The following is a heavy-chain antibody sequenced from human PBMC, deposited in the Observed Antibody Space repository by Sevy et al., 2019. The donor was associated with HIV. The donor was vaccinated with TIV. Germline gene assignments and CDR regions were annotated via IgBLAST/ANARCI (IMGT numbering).Heavy chain of an antibody. CDR1: GFTFSSYA. CDR2: ISYDGSNK. CDR3: AREEYSYGTFDY. D-gene: IGHD5-18*01. J-gene: IGHJ4*02. V-gene: IGHV3-30*04. Sequence: GGSLRLSCAASGFTFSSYAMHWVRQAPGKGLEWVAVISYDGSNKYYADSVKGRFTISRDNSKNTLYLQMNSLRAEDTAVYYCAREEYSYGTFDYWGQVTLVTVSS.